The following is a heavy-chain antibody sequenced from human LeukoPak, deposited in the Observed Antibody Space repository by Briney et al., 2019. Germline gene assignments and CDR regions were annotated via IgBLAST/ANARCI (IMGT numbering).Heavy chain of an antibody. J-gene: IGHJ4*02. Sequence: GGSLRLSCEASGFTFTTYWIHWVRQGPGKGLVWVSRIKYDGSTSNYADSVKGRFTISRDNAKNTVYLQMNSLRVEDTAVYCCARQEWWGQGTLVTVSS. CDR2: IKYDGSTS. CDR3: ARQEW. V-gene: IGHV3-74*01. CDR1: GFTFTTYW. D-gene: IGHD3-3*01.